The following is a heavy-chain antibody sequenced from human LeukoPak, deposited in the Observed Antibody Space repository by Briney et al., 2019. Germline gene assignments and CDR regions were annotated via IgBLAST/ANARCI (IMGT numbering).Heavy chain of an antibody. J-gene: IGHJ4*02. D-gene: IGHD3-16*01. CDR3: ARGQEWGDYFDY. V-gene: IGHV4-39*07. CDR1: GGSISSSSYY. Sequence: SETLSLTCTVSGGSISSSSYYWGWIRQPPGKGLEWIGSIYHSGSTYYNPSLKSRVTISVDTSKNQFSLKLSSVTAADTAVYYCARGQEWGDYFDYWGQGTLVTVSS. CDR2: IYHSGST.